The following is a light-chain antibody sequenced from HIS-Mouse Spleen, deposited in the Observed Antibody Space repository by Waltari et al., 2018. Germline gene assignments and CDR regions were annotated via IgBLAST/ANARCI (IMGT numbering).Light chain of an antibody. J-gene: IGLJ3*02. CDR2: EGS. Sequence: QSALTQPASVSGSPGQSTTISCTGTSSDVGSSNLVSLYQQHPGKAPKLMIYEGSKRPSGVSNRFSGSKSGNTASLTISGLQAEDEADYYCCSYAGSSTWVFGGGTKLTVL. CDR3: CSYAGSSTWV. V-gene: IGLV2-23*01. CDR1: SSDVGSSNL.